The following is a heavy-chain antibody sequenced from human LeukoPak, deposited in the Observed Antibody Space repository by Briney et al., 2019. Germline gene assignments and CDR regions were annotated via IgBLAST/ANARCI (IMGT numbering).Heavy chain of an antibody. J-gene: IGHJ4*02. D-gene: IGHD1-7*01. CDR1: GFTFSSYG. V-gene: IGHV3-30*02. CDR2: IRYDGSNK. Sequence: GGSLRLSCAASGFTFSSYGMHWVSQAPGKGLEWVAFIRYDGSNKYYADSVKGRFTISRDNSKNTLYLQMNSLRAEDTAVYYCARDRGLDWNYEWVDYWGQGTLVTVSS. CDR3: ARDRGLDWNYEWVDY.